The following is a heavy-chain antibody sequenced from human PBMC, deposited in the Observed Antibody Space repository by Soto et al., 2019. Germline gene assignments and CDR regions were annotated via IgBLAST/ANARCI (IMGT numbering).Heavy chain of an antibody. D-gene: IGHD2-8*01. V-gene: IGHV4-31*03. CDR3: ARGYCTNGVCPGGAFDF. CDR1: GGSISSGGYY. CDR2: IYYSGST. Sequence: PSETLSLTCTVSGGSISSGGYYWSWIRQHPGKGLEWIGYIYYSGSTYYNPSLKSRVTISVDTSKNQFSLKLSSVTAADTAVYYCARGYCTNGVCPGGAFDFWGQGTMVTVSS. J-gene: IGHJ3*01.